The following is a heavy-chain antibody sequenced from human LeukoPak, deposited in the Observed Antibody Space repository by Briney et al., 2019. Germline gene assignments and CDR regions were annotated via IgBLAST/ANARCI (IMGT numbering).Heavy chain of an antibody. J-gene: IGHJ6*02. V-gene: IGHV1-24*01. CDR2: FDPEDGET. CDR1: GYTLTELS. CDR3: ATPSYRAMAPAGLYYYYGMDV. Sequence: GASVKVSCKVSGYTLTELSMHWVRQAHGKGLEWMGGFDPEDGETIYAQKFQGRVTMTEDTSTDTAYMELSSLRSEDTAVYYCATPSYRAMAPAGLYYYYGMDVWGQGTTVTVSS. D-gene: IGHD5-18*01.